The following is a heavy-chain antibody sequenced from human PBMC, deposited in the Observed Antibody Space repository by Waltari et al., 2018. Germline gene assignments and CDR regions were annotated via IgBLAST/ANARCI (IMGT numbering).Heavy chain of an antibody. D-gene: IGHD1-26*01. J-gene: IGHJ4*02. V-gene: IGHV3-48*01. CDR3: ARDGNWELLGDY. CDR1: GFTFSSYR. Sequence: EVQLVESGGGLVQPGGSLRLSCAASGFTFSSYRLNWVRQAPGKGLEWVSYISSSSGTIYYADSVKGRFTISRDNAKNSLYLQMNSLRAEDTAVYYCARDGNWELLGDYWGQGTLVTVSS. CDR2: ISSSSGTI.